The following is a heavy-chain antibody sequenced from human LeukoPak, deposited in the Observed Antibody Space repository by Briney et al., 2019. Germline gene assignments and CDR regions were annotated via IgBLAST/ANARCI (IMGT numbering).Heavy chain of an antibody. V-gene: IGHV3-30-3*01. Sequence: PGGSLRLSCAASGFTFSSYAMHWVRQAPGKGLEWVAVISYDGSNKYYADSVKGRFTISRDNSKNTLYLQMNSLRAEDTAVYYCARDLGPYCSGGGCYHYWGQGTLVTVSS. CDR2: ISYDGSNK. CDR3: ARDLGPYCSGGGCYHY. CDR1: GFTFSSYA. J-gene: IGHJ4*02. D-gene: IGHD2-15*01.